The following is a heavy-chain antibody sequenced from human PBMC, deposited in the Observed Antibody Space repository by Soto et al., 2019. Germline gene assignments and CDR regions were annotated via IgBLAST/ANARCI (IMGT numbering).Heavy chain of an antibody. J-gene: IGHJ4*02. CDR3: ARGHHTSGLFDY. CDR2: ISGSGGST. D-gene: IGHD3-22*01. V-gene: IGHV3-23*01. Sequence: GALRLSFAASGFTFSHYAMSWVRQAPGKGLEWVSAISGSGGSTYYADSVKGRFTISRDNSKNTLYLQMNSMRTEDTALYYCARGHHTSGLFDYWGQGTPVTVSS. CDR1: GFTFSHYA.